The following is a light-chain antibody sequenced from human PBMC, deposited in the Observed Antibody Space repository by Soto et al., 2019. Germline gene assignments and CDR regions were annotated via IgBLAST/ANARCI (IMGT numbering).Light chain of an antibody. CDR2: GAS. Sequence: DIQMTQSPSFVSASVGDRVTITCRASQGMSRWLAWYQQRPGKAHELLIYGASSLQSGVPSRFSDSGSGTDFTLTIISLQPEDFAPYYCQQANSFPLTFGQGTRLAIK. V-gene: IGKV1-12*01. CDR3: QQANSFPLT. CDR1: QGMSRW. J-gene: IGKJ5*01.